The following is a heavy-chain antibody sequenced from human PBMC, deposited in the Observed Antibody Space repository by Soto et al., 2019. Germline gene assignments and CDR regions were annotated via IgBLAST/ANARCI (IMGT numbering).Heavy chain of an antibody. Sequence: PSETLSLTCTVSGGSIRDYYWSWIRQPAGKGLEWIGRIYDTGSVNYNPSLKSRVTMSVDTSQNQLSLKLSPVTAADTAVYYCARVQRYSGSYRWLDPWGQGTLVTVYS. CDR2: IYDTGSV. J-gene: IGHJ5*02. CDR3: ARVQRYSGSYRWLDP. CDR1: GGSIRDYY. V-gene: IGHV4-4*07. D-gene: IGHD5-12*01.